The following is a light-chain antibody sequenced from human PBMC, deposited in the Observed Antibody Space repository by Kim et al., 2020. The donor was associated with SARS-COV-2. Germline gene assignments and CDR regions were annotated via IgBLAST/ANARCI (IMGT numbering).Light chain of an antibody. CDR2: AAS. CDR3: QQTYSTPPDT. V-gene: IGKV1-39*01. CDR1: QSIGTY. J-gene: IGKJ2*01. Sequence: ASVGGRVTITCRASQSIGTYLNWYQQKSGKAPNLLIYAASSLQSGVPSRFSGSRSGTDFTLTITGVQPEDCATYYCQQTYSTPPDTFGQGTKLEI.